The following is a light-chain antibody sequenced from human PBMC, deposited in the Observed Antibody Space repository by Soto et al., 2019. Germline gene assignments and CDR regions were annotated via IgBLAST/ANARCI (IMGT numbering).Light chain of an antibody. V-gene: IGKV3-20*01. J-gene: IGKJ5*01. CDR1: ESVTDY. CDR2: DAS. CDR3: QQYGSSPRT. Sequence: EIVFTQSPATLSFSPGEVGTLSLSASESVTDYLAWYQQKPGQAPRLLIYDASSRATGIPDRFSGSGSGTDFTLTISRLEPEDFAVYYCQQYGSSPRTCGQGTRREIK.